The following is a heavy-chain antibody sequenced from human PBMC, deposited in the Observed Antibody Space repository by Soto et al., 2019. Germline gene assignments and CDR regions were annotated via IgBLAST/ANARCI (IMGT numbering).Heavy chain of an antibody. CDR2: IYYSGTT. J-gene: IGHJ4*02. CDR1: GYSISSSNW. CDR3: ARREIQGPIDY. D-gene: IGHD1-26*01. Sequence: QVQLQESGPGLVKPSDTLSLTCAVSGYSISSSNWWGWIRQPPGKGLEWIGYIYYSGTTYYNPSLKSXXTXSXATSKNQFSPKLTSVTAGDTAVYYCARREIQGPIDYWGQGTLVTVSS. V-gene: IGHV4-28*01.